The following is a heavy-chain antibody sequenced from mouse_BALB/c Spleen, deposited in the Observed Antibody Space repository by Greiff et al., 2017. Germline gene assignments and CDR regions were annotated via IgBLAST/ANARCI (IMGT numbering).Heavy chain of an antibody. CDR1: GFTFSSYA. CDR2: ISSGGSYT. D-gene: IGHD2-10*02. V-gene: IGHV5-9-3*01. CDR3: ARQKYEDY. Sequence: EVKLMESGGGLVKPGGSLKLSCAASGFTFSSYAMSWVRQTPEKRLEWVATISSGGSYTYYPDSVKGRFTISRDNAKNTLYLQMSSLRSEDTAMYYCARQKYEDYWGQGTTLTVSS. J-gene: IGHJ2*01.